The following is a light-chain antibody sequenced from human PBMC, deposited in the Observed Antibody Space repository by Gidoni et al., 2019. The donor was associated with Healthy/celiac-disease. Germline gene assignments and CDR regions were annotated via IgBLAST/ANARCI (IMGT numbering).Light chain of an antibody. CDR3: YSAADNNPV. CDR1: VLAKKY. CDR2: KDS. Sequence: SYELTQPSSVSVSPGQTARITCSGDVLAKKYARWFQQKPGQAPGLVIYKDSERPSGIPERFSGSSSGTTVTLTISGAQVEDEADYYCYSAADNNPVFGGGTQLTVL. V-gene: IGLV3-27*01. J-gene: IGLJ7*01.